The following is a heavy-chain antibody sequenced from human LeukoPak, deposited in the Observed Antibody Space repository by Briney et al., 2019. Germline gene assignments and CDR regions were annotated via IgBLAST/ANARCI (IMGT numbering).Heavy chain of an antibody. CDR2: INPNSGVT. V-gene: IGHV1-2*02. Sequence: ASVKVSCKTSGYTFTDYYMHWVRQAPGQGLEWMGWINPNSGVTSSAQKFQGRVTMTRDTSITTIYMEVRWLTSDDTAIYYCARADRLDGAPYLIGPWGQGTLVTVSS. CDR3: ARADRLDGAPYLIGP. D-gene: IGHD2-21*01. CDR1: GYTFTDYY. J-gene: IGHJ5*02.